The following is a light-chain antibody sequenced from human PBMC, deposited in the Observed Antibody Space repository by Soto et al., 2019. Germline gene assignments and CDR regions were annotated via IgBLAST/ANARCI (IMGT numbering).Light chain of an antibody. Sequence: IGLTQSPGTLSLSPGERAALFCRASQSVSSNYLAWYQQRPGQAPRLLIYGASSRATGIPDRFSGSGSGTAFVLTISRLEPQDFAVYYCQQYGTSLGTFGQGTKVDIK. CDR2: GAS. CDR3: QQYGTSLGT. CDR1: QSVSSNY. J-gene: IGKJ1*01. V-gene: IGKV3-20*01.